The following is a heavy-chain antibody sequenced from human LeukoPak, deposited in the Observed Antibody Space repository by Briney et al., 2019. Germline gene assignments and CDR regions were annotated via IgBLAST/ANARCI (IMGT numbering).Heavy chain of an antibody. Sequence: SETLSLTCTVSGGSISSYYWSWIRQPPGKGLEWIGYIYHSGSTNYNPSLKSRVTISVDTSKNQFSLKLSSVTAADTAVYYCARAQPYYDFWSGYFPPSYYYGMDVWGQGTTVTVSS. CDR3: ARAQPYYDFWSGYFPPSYYYGMDV. V-gene: IGHV4-59*01. CDR2: IYHSGST. J-gene: IGHJ6*02. D-gene: IGHD3-3*01. CDR1: GGSISSYY.